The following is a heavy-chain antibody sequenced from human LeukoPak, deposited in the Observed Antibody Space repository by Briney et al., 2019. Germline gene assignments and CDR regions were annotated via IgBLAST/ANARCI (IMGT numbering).Heavy chain of an antibody. V-gene: IGHV4-31*03. CDR2: IYYSGST. CDR3: ARGCSGGSCSIGDAFDI. D-gene: IGHD2-15*01. Sequence: SETLSLTCTVSGGSISSGGYYWSWIRQHPGKGLEWIGYIYYSGSTYYNPSLKSRVTISVDTSKNQFSLKLSSATAADTAVYYCARGCSGGSCSIGDAFDIWGQGTMVTVSS. J-gene: IGHJ3*02. CDR1: GGSISSGGYY.